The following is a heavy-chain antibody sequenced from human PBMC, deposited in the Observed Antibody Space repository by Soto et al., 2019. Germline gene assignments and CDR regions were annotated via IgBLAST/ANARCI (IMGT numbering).Heavy chain of an antibody. CDR2: MNPGNNQH. D-gene: IGHD2-15*01. CDR3: ARESRYCSGGSCYFLPGIDY. V-gene: IGHV1-24*01. CDR1: GYTLTELS. J-gene: IGHJ4*02. Sequence: ASVKVSCKVSGYTLTELSMHWVRQAAGQGLEWMGWMNPGNNQHVYTQKFRGRVTVSTDTSITTTYMELSSLRSEDTAVYYCARESRYCSGGSCYFLPGIDYWGQGTLVTVSS.